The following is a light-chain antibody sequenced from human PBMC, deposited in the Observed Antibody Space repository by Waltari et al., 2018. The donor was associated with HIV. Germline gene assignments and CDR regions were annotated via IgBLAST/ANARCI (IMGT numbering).Light chain of an antibody. CDR2: RNH. J-gene: IGLJ2*01. Sequence: NTVNWYQHLPGAAPKLIIFRNHQRPSGVPDRFSGSQSGTSAFLTITGLLPGDEATYYCAAWDASLHVVFGGGTQLTVL. CDR3: AAWDASLHVV. V-gene: IGLV1-44*01. CDR1: NT.